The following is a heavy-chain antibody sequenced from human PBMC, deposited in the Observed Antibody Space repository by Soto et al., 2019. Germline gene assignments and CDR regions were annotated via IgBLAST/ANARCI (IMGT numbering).Heavy chain of an antibody. Sequence: QVHLVQSGAEVQKSGASVRVSCKASGYTFTDYYIHWVRQAPGQGLEWMGWINPDTGGTDYKQKFQGGVTMTRDTSITTAYMELSSLKSDDTAVYYCARAVARDGSSWYRGGYDYWGQGTLVTVSS. CDR2: INPDTGGT. J-gene: IGHJ4*02. CDR1: GYTFTDYY. D-gene: IGHD6-13*01. CDR3: ARAVARDGSSWYRGGYDY. V-gene: IGHV1-2*02.